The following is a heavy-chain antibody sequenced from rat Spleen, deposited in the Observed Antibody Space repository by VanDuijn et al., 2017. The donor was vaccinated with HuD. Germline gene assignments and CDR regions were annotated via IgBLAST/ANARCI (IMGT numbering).Heavy chain of an antibody. CDR1: GFSFSTFA. CDR3: ARPWDYVMDA. D-gene: IGHD5-1*01. Sequence: EVQLVESGGGLVQPGRSLKLSCAASGFSFSTFAMAWVRQAPKKGLEWVATISYDGSSTYYRDSVKGRFTISRDNAKSTLYLQMDSLRSEDTATYYCARPWDYVMDAWGQGASVTVSS. CDR2: ISYDGSST. J-gene: IGHJ4*01. V-gene: IGHV5-7*01.